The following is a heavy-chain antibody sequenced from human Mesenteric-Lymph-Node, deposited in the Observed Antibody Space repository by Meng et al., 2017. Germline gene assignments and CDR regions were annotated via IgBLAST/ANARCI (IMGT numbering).Heavy chain of an antibody. J-gene: IGHJ6*02. Sequence: SETLSLTCTVSGGSVSSGSYYWSWIRQPPGKGLEWIGYIYYSGSTNYNPSLKSRVTISVDTSKNQFSLKLSSVTAADTAVYYCARDRIGGYYYYYYGMDVWGQGTTVTVSS. D-gene: IGHD2-21*01. CDR1: GGSVSSGSYY. CDR2: IYYSGST. CDR3: ARDRIGGYYYYYYGMDV. V-gene: IGHV4-61*01.